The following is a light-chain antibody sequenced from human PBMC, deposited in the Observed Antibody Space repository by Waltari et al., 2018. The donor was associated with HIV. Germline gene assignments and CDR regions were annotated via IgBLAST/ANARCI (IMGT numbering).Light chain of an antibody. Sequence: QSALPQPASVSGSLGQSITISCTGTSGYVGGYNFVSWYQQHPGNAPKLIIYNVNSRPSGVSIRFSGSRSANTASLTISGLQAEDEADYFCCSYTSSGPRYVLFGGGTRLTVL. CDR3: CSYTSSGPRYVL. V-gene: IGLV2-14*03. CDR2: NVN. J-gene: IGLJ2*01. CDR1: SGYVGGYNF.